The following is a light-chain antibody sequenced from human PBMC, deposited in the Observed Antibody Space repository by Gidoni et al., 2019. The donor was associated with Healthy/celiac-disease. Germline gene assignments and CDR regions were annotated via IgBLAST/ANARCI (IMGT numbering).Light chain of an antibody. J-gene: IGKJ3*01. CDR3: QQSYSTPLT. V-gene: IGKV1-39*01. CDR1: QGISSY. Sequence: DTQLTPSPSSLSASVGDRVTITCRESQGISSYLNWYQQKPGKAPKLLIYAASSLQSGVPSRFSGSGSGTDFTLTISSLQPEDFATYYCQQSYSTPLTFGPGTKVDIK. CDR2: AAS.